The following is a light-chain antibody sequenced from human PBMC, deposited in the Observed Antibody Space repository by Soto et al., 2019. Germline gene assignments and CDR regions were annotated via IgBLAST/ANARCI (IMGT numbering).Light chain of an antibody. J-gene: IGLJ1*01. CDR2: DVS. Sequence: QSALTQPPSVSGSPGQSITISCTGTSSDVGGYNYVSWYQQHPGKAPKLMIYDVSNRPSGVSNRFSGSKSGNTGSLTISGVPAEEEDDFYWRSYTSSSTYVFGNRTKVTVL. CDR1: SSDVGGYNY. V-gene: IGLV2-14*01. CDR3: RSYTSSSTYV.